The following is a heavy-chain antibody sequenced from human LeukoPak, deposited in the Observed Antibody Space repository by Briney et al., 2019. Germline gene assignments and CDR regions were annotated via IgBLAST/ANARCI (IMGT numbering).Heavy chain of an antibody. D-gene: IGHD6-13*01. Sequence: PGRSLRLSCAASGFTFSTYAMSWVRQAPGKGLEWVSSISGSGGYTFYADSVKGRFTISRDNSKNTLYLQMNRLRAEDTAVYYCAKEAGERRQQQAADYWGQGSLVTVSS. CDR2: ISGSGGYT. J-gene: IGHJ4*02. V-gene: IGHV3-23*01. CDR3: AKEAGERRQQQAADY. CDR1: GFTFSTYA.